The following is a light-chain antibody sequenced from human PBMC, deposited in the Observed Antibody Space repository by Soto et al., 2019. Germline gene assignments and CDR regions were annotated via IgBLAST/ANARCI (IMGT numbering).Light chain of an antibody. J-gene: IGLJ3*02. CDR3: TSHVGNDIWV. CDR1: SSDVGAYNY. Sequence: QSALTQPPSASGSPGQSVTISCTGTSSDVGAYNYVSWYQQYPGKAPKLMIYEVTKRPSGVPDRFSGSKSGNTASLTVSGLQAEDEADYCCTSHVGNDIWVFGGGTKVTVL. V-gene: IGLV2-8*01. CDR2: EVT.